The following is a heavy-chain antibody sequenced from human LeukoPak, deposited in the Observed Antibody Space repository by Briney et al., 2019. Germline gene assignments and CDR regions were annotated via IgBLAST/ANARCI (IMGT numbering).Heavy chain of an antibody. V-gene: IGHV3-30*03. CDR3: ASQGAYDSSGYSPDY. CDR2: ISYDGSNK. J-gene: IGHJ4*02. D-gene: IGHD3-22*01. Sequence: GRSLRLSCAASGFTFSSYGMHWVRQAPGKGLEWVAVISYDGSNKYYADSVKGRFTISRDNSKSTLYLQMNSLRAEDTAVYYCASQGAYDSSGYSPDYWGQGTLVTVSS. CDR1: GFTFSSYG.